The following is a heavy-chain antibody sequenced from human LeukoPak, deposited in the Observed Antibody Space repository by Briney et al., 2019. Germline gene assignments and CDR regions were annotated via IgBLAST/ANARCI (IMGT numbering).Heavy chain of an antibody. D-gene: IGHD6-19*01. CDR1: GFTFSSYS. J-gene: IGHJ6*02. Sequence: PGGSLRLSCAASGFTFSSYSMNWVRQAPGKGLEWVSSISSSSSYIYYADSVKGRFTISRDNAKNSLYLQMNSLRAEDTAVYYCARARLAVAGLWAIYYYGMDVWGQGTTVTVSS. CDR3: ARARLAVAGLWAIYYYGMDV. V-gene: IGHV3-21*01. CDR2: ISSSSSYI.